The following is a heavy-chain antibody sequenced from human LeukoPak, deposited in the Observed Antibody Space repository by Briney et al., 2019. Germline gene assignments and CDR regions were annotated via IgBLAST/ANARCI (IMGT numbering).Heavy chain of an antibody. CDR3: ARGGVSSAYTWFAP. Sequence: GRSLRLSCAASGFTFSSYWMHWVRLAPGKGLVWVSRIKSDGSTTTYADSVKGRFTVSRDNANDTLYLQMNSLRAEDAAVYYCARGGVSSAYTWFAPWGQGTLVTVSS. V-gene: IGHV3-74*03. D-gene: IGHD3-16*01. CDR2: IKSDGSTT. CDR1: GFTFSSYW. J-gene: IGHJ5*02.